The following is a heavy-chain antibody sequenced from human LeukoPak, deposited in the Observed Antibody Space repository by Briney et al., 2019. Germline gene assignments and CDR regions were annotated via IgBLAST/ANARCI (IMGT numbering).Heavy chain of an antibody. D-gene: IGHD5-12*01. J-gene: IGHJ4*02. CDR1: GFTFSDHY. Sequence: SGGSLRLSCAAPGFTFSDHYIDWVRQAPGKGLGWVGRSRDKGNSYTTAYAASVRGRFTISRDDSKNSLYLQMNSLKTEDTAVYYCTTVDIVATHSFDYWGQGTLVTVSS. CDR2: SRDKGNSYTT. CDR3: TTVDIVATHSFDY. V-gene: IGHV3-72*01.